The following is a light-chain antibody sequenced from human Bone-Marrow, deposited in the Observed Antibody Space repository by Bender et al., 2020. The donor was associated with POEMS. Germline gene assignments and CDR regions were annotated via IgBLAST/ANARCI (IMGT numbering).Light chain of an antibody. CDR1: NIESKN. V-gene: IGLV3-21*03. Sequence: SYVLTQPPSLLVAPGKTARITCGGNNIESKNVHWYQQKPGQAPVLVVSDEGDRPSGIPERFSASSSGTMATLIISGAQVEDEADYYCYSTDNSGHHYWVFGGGTKLTVL. CDR3: YSTDNSGHHYWV. J-gene: IGLJ3*02. CDR2: DEG.